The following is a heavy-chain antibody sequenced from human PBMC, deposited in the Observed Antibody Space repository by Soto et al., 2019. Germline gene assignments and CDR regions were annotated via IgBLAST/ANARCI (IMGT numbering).Heavy chain of an antibody. Sequence: EVQLVESGGGLVKPGGSLRLSCAASGFTFSNAWMSWVRQAPGKGLEWVGRIKSKTDGGTTDYAAPVKGRFTISRDDSKNTLYLQMNSLKTEDTAVYYCTTDNPPFGYYDSSGYFDYWGQGTLVTVSS. V-gene: IGHV3-15*01. CDR3: TTDNPPFGYYDSSGYFDY. CDR1: GFTFSNAW. CDR2: IKSKTDGGTT. D-gene: IGHD3-22*01. J-gene: IGHJ4*02.